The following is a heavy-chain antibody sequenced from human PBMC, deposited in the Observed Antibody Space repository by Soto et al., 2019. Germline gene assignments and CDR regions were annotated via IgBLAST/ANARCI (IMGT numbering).Heavy chain of an antibody. V-gene: IGHV3-53*02. J-gene: IGHJ4*02. Sequence: EVQLVETGGGLIQPGGSLRLSCAASGFTVSSNYMSWVRQAPGKGLEWVSVIYSGGSTYYADSVKGRFTISRDNSKNTLYLQMNSLRAEDTAVYYCARVQYSSSWLYYFDYWGQGTLVTVSS. D-gene: IGHD6-13*01. CDR1: GFTVSSNY. CDR3: ARVQYSSSWLYYFDY. CDR2: IYSGGST.